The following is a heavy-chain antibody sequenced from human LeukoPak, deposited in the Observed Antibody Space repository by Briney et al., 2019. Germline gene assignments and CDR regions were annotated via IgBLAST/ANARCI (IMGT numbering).Heavy chain of an antibody. CDR1: GGSISSYY. V-gene: IGHV4-59*08. D-gene: IGHD4-17*01. CDR3: ARRGRAVTTLARYYYYGMDV. J-gene: IGHJ6*02. Sequence: PSETLSLTCTVSGGSISSYYWSWIRQPPGKGLEWIGYIYYSGSTNYNPSLKSRVTISVDTSKNQFSLKLSSVTAADTAVYYCARRGRAVTTLARYYYYGMDVWGQGTTVTVSS. CDR2: IYYSGST.